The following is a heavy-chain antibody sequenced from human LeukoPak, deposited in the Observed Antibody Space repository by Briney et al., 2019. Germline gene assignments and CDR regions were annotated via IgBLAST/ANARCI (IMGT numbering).Heavy chain of an antibody. CDR3: SREGGPYRPLDY. J-gene: IGHJ4*02. CDR1: GGSITNTNY. CDR2: VNLQGST. V-gene: IGHV4-4*02. Sequence: SETLSLTCGVSGGSITNTNYWTWVRQPPGKGLEWIGEVNLQGSTNYNPSLMGRVAISVDTSENHISLQLTSVTAADTAVYYCSREGGPYRPLDYSGQGTLVTVSS.